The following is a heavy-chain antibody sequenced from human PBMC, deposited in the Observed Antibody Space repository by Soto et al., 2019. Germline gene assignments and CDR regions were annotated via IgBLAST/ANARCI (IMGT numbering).Heavy chain of an antibody. CDR3: AMDYGDSPEYFKH. D-gene: IGHD4-17*01. J-gene: IGHJ1*01. CDR1: GYTFTSYG. CDR2: ISPLKGRT. V-gene: IGHV1-18*04. Sequence: QVPLVQSGPDLKRPGASMKVSCKASGYTFTSYGISWVRQAPGQGLEWMAWISPLKGRTQYSQKAQGRVTLSTDTSSNTAYMEMTTLRVDATAVYYCAMDYGDSPEYFKHWGQGTLVTVS.